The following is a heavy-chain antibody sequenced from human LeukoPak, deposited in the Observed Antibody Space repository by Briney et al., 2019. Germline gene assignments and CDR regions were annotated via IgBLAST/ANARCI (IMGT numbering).Heavy chain of an antibody. CDR3: ARGDSIDY. CDR2: ISSSSSYI. CDR1: GFTFSSYS. V-gene: IGHV3-21*01. J-gene: IGHJ4*02. Sequence: GSPRLSCAASGFTFSSYSINWVRQAPGKGLEWVSSISSSSSYIYYADSVRGRFTISRDNAKNSLYLQMNSLRAEDTAVYYCARGDSIDYWGQGTLVTVSS. D-gene: IGHD2-21*02.